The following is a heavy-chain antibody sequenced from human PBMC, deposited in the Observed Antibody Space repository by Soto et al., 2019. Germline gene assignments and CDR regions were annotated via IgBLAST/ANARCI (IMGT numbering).Heavy chain of an antibody. V-gene: IGHV4-34*01. CDR3: ARVARAAVFQYYYYGMDV. Sequence: SETLSLTCAVYGGSFIGYYWSWIRQPPGKGLEWIGEINHSGSTNYNPSLKSRVTISVDTSKNQFSLKLSSVTAADTAVYYCARVARAAVFQYYYYGMDVWGQGTTVTVSS. D-gene: IGHD6-13*01. J-gene: IGHJ6*02. CDR2: INHSGST. CDR1: GGSFIGYY.